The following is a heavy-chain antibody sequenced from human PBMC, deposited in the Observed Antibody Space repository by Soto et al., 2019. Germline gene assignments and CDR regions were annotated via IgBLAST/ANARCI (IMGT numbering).Heavy chain of an antibody. D-gene: IGHD3-10*01. Sequence: AGGSLRLSCAASGFTFSSYNMNWVRQAPGKGLEWVSSISSSSSYIYYADSVKGRFTISRDNAKNSLYLQMNSLRAEDTAVYYCARSAGDYYGMDVWGQGTTVTVSS. CDR2: ISSSSSYI. V-gene: IGHV3-21*01. CDR3: ARSAGDYYGMDV. CDR1: GFTFSSYN. J-gene: IGHJ6*02.